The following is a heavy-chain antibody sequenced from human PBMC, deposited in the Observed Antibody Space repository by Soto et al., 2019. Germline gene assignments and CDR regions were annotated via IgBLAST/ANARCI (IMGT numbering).Heavy chain of an antibody. CDR3: VESGGAADY. J-gene: IGHJ4*02. CDR1: GFTFSSYW. CDR2: IQQDGSER. D-gene: IGHD2-8*02. V-gene: IGHV3-7*03. Sequence: QAGGSLRLSCAASGFTFSSYWMGWVRQAPGKGLEWVANIQQDGSERHYGGSVKGRFTISRDNAKNSLYLQMNSLRAEDTAVYYCVESGGAADYWGQGTLVTVSS.